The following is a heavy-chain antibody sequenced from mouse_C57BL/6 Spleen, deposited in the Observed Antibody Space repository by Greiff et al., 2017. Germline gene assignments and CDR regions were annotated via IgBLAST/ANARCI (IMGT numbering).Heavy chain of an antibody. CDR2: IYPGGGCT. D-gene: IGHD3-2*02. Sequence: QVQLLQPGAELVKPGASVKMSCKASGYTFTSYWITWVKQRPGQGLEWIGDIYPGGGCTNYNEKFKGKSTLTVDTSSSTAYMQLSSLTSEDSAVNYCATSSSGTEYAYWGQGTLVTVSA. CDR3: ATSSSGTEYAY. J-gene: IGHJ3*01. V-gene: IGHV1-55*01. CDR1: GYTFTSYW.